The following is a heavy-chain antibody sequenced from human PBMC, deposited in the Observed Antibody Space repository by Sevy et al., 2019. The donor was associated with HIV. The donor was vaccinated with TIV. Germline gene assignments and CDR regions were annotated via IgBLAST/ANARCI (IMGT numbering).Heavy chain of an antibody. D-gene: IGHD3-10*01. CDR1: GFTFSSYA. V-gene: IGHV3-30*04. Sequence: GGSLRLSCAASGFTFSSYAMHWVRQAPGKGLEWVAVISYDGSNKYYADSVKGRFTISRDNSKNTLYLQMNSLRAEDTVGYYCAREGDGSGSYYYYYGMDVWGQGTTVTVSS. CDR2: ISYDGSNK. CDR3: AREGDGSGSYYYYYGMDV. J-gene: IGHJ6*02.